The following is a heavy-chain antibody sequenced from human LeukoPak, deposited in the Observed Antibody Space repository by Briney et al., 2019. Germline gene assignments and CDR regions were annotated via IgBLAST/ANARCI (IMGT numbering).Heavy chain of an antibody. J-gene: IGHJ4*02. CDR2: IYYSGST. CDR3: ARTYYYDSSGTDEIQFDY. Sequence: PSETLSLTCTVSGGSISNYYWSWIRQPPGKGLEWIGYIYYSGSTNYNPSLKSRVTISVDTSKNQFSLKLSSVTAADTAVYYCARTYYYDSSGTDEIQFDYWGQGTLVTVSS. CDR1: GGSISNYY. V-gene: IGHV4-59*01. D-gene: IGHD3-22*01.